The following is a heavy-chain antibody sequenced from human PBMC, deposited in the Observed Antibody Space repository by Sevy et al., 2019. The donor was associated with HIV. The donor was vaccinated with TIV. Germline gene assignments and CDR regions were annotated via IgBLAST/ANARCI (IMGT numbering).Heavy chain of an antibody. Sequence: SSVKVSCKASGYTFTGYYIHWVRQAPGEGLEWMGWINPNSGVTNFGRKFQGRVTMTTDTSITTAYMELSRLTSDDTAVYFCARDRVGSSGWPDYWGQGTLVTVSS. CDR3: ARDRVGSSGWPDY. V-gene: IGHV1-2*02. D-gene: IGHD6-19*01. CDR2: INPNSGVT. CDR1: GYTFTGYY. J-gene: IGHJ4*02.